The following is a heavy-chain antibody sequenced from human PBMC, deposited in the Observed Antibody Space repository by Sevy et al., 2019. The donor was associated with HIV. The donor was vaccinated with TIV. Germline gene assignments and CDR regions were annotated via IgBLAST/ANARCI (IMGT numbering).Heavy chain of an antibody. D-gene: IGHD4-17*01. CDR3: TADGLTTEGYYGMDV. CDR2: IKSIADGGTT. V-gene: IGHV3-15*07. J-gene: IGHJ6*02. CDR1: GFTFSNAW. Sequence: GGSLRLSCAASGFTFSNAWMNWVRQAPGKGLEWVGRIKSIADGGTTGYAAPVKGRFTISRDDSKNTLYLQMNSLKTEDTAPYYCTADGLTTEGYYGMDVWGQGTTVTVSS.